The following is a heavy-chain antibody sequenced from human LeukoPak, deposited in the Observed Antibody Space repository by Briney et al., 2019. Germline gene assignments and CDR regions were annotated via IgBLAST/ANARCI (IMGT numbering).Heavy chain of an antibody. CDR3: ARRSVQLERRGYAFDI. Sequence: GESLKISCKGSGYSFTSYWIGWVRQMPGKGLEWMGIIYPGDSDTRYSPSFQGQVTISADKSISTAYLQWSSLKASDTAMYYCARRSVQLERRGYAFDIWGQGTMVTVSS. CDR1: GYSFTSYW. D-gene: IGHD1-1*01. J-gene: IGHJ3*02. V-gene: IGHV5-51*01. CDR2: IYPGDSDT.